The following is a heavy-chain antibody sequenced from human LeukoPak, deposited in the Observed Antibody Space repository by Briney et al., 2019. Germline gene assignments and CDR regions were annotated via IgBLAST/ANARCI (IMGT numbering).Heavy chain of an antibody. J-gene: IGHJ3*02. CDR3: ARWVAVAGTRAFDI. V-gene: IGHV4-59*01. CDR1: GGSISSYY. D-gene: IGHD6-19*01. CDR2: IYYSGST. Sequence: PSETLSLTCTVSGGSISSYYWSWIRQPPGKGLEWIGYIYYSGSTNYNPSLKSRVTISVDTSKNQFSLKLSSVTAADTAVYYCARWVAVAGTRAFDIWGQGTMVTVSS.